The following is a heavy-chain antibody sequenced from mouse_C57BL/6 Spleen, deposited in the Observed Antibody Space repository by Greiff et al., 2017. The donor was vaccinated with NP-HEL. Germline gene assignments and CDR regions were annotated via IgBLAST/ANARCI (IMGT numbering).Heavy chain of an antibody. V-gene: IGHV1-81*01. Sequence: QVHVKQSGAELARPGASVKLSCKASGYTFTSYGISWVKQRTGQGLEWIGEIYPRSGNTYYNEKFKGKATLTADKSSSTAYMELRSLTSEDSAVYFCARDGAGTNYAMDYWGQGTSVTVSS. D-gene: IGHD4-1*01. CDR1: GYTFTSYG. CDR3: ARDGAGTNYAMDY. J-gene: IGHJ4*01. CDR2: IYPRSGNT.